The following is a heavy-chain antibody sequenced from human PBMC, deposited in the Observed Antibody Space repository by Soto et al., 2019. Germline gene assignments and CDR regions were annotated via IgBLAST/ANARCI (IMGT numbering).Heavy chain of an antibody. Sequence: SETQSLTYSFSGDYVTSLDLTRIRQSPEKGLEWIGSIYYSGSTSYNPSLQSRVTISVDTSKNQLSLKLSSVTAADTAVYFCARLHLVWLEGEFLHDYWGQGTLVTVSS. D-gene: IGHD6-19*01. CDR1: GDYVTSLD. CDR2: IYYSGST. J-gene: IGHJ4*02. CDR3: ARLHLVWLEGEFLHDY. V-gene: IGHV4-59*08.